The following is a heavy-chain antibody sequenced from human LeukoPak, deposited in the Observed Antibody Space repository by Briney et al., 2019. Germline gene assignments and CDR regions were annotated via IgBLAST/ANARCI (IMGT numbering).Heavy chain of an antibody. CDR2: IYYSGST. Sequence: SETLSLTCTVSGGSISSYYWSWTRQPPGKGLEWIGYIYYSGSTNYNPSLKSRVTISVDTSKNQFSLKLSSVTAADTAVYYCARHRGYSSGWYDLDAFDIWGQGTMVTVSS. D-gene: IGHD6-19*01. CDR1: GGSISSYY. V-gene: IGHV4-59*08. CDR3: ARHRGYSSGWYDLDAFDI. J-gene: IGHJ3*02.